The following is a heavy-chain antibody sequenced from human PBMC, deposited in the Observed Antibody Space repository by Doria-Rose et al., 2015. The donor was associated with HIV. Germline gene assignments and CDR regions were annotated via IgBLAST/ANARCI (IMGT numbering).Heavy chain of an antibody. CDR3: ARARNYGFPHFFDF. CDR2: ISSSGTT. CDR1: GDSISSGDSF. V-gene: IGHV4-30-4*01. Sequence: QVQLQESGPGLVRPSQTLSLTCTVSGDSISSGDSFWSWIRQPPGKGPEWIGYISSSGTTYYYPSLRRRLTISLDASKNQFSLNLNSVTAADTAVYYCARARNYGFPHFFDFWGQGTLVTVSP. D-gene: IGHD3-10*01. J-gene: IGHJ4*02.